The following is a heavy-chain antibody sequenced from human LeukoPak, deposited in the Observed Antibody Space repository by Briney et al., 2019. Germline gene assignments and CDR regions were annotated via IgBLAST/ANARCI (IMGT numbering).Heavy chain of an antibody. V-gene: IGHV3-64*02. CDR3: AKDGRSTSVRSWNDY. CDR2: ISGNGHGT. D-gene: IGHD2-2*01. Sequence: GGSLRLSCAASGFSFSSHAMHWVRQAPGRGLEYVSAISGNGHGTWYRDSVKGRFSISRDNSDQILYLQMGSLKAEDMAVYYCAKDGRSTSVRSWNDYWGQGTLVTVSS. CDR1: GFSFSSHA. J-gene: IGHJ4*02.